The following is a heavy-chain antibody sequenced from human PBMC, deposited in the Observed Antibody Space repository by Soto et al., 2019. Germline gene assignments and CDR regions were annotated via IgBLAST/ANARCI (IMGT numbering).Heavy chain of an antibody. Sequence: EVQLVESGGGLVQPGRSLRLSCAASGFTFDDYAMHWVRQAPGKGLEWVSGISWNSGSIGYADSVKGRFTISRDNAKNSLYLQMNSLRAEDTALYYCAKDKGRGSSWYGRRYYYGMDVWGQGTTVTVSS. CDR1: GFTFDDYA. V-gene: IGHV3-9*01. J-gene: IGHJ6*02. CDR3: AKDKGRGSSWYGRRYYYGMDV. CDR2: ISWNSGSI. D-gene: IGHD6-13*01.